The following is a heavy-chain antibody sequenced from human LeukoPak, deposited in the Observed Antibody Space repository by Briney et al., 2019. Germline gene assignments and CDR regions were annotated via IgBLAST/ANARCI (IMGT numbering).Heavy chain of an antibody. Sequence: GASVKVSCKVSGYTLTELSMHWVRQAPGKGPEWMGGFDPEDGETIYAQKFQGRVTMTEDTSTDTAYMELSSLRSEDTAVYYCATVKMDIVATIALDYWGQGTLVTVSS. CDR3: ATVKMDIVATIALDY. V-gene: IGHV1-24*01. CDR2: FDPEDGET. J-gene: IGHJ4*02. D-gene: IGHD5-12*01. CDR1: GYTLTELS.